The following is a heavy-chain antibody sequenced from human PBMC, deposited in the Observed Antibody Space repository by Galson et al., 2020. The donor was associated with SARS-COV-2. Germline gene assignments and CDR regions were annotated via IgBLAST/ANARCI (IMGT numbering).Heavy chain of an antibody. CDR3: GRELVPYSYYYGMDV. J-gene: IGHJ6*02. CDR1: GFTFSSYC. CDR2: ISYDGSNK. Sequence: GESLKISCAASGFTFSSYCMHWVRQAPGKGLEWVAVISYDGSNKYYADSVKGRFTISRDNSKNTLYLQMNSLRAEDTAVYYSGRELVPYSYYYGMDVWGQGTTVTVSS. V-gene: IGHV3-30*03. D-gene: IGHD6-13*01.